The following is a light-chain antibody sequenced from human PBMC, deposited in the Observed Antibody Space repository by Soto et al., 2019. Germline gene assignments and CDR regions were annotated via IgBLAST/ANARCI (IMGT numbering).Light chain of an antibody. CDR2: EAY. CDR1: QSISSW. J-gene: IGKJ4*01. V-gene: IGKV1-5*01. Sequence: DIQMTQSPSTLSASVGDRVTITCRASQSISSWLAWYQQKPGKAPKLLIHEAYRLESGVTSRFSGSESGTEFPLTISSLHADDSATYYYQQYTNFPLTFGGWTTVEIK. CDR3: QQYTNFPLT.